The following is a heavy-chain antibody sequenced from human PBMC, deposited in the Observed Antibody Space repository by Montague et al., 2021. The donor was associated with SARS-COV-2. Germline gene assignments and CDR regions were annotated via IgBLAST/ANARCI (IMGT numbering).Heavy chain of an antibody. V-gene: IGHV4-31*03. CDR1: GGSMISGGYY. CDR2: VYSGGTT. CDR3: VRDGGLRFSGGAMDV. D-gene: IGHD3-3*01. J-gene: IGHJ6*02. Sequence: TLSLICTVSGGSMISGGYYWSWIRQPPGKGLEWIGYVYSGGTTYYNPSLKSRVTISEDMSKNQFSLRLTSVTAADTAVYYCVRDGGLRFSGGAMDVWGQGTTVTVSS.